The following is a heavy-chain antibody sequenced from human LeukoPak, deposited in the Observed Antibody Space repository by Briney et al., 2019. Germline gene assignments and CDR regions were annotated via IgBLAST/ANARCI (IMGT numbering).Heavy chain of an antibody. CDR2: INSDGSST. Sequence: PGGSLRLSCAASGFTFSSYWMHWVRQAPGKGLVWVSRINSDGSSTSYADSVKGRFTISRDNAKNTLYLQMNRLRAEDTAVYYCARDKAPVTYYYGSGSYYSVEEGSNWFDPWGQGTLVTVSS. CDR1: GFTFSSYW. D-gene: IGHD3-10*01. CDR3: ARDKAPVTYYYGSGSYYSVEEGSNWFDP. J-gene: IGHJ5*02. V-gene: IGHV3-74*01.